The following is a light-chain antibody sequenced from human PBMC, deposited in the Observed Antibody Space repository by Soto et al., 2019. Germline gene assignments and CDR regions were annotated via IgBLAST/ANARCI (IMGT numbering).Light chain of an antibody. CDR3: QQYDKQPAP. CDR2: DVS. J-gene: IGKJ4*01. Sequence: DIQMTQSPSSLSASVGDRVTITCQASQDISNFLNWYHQTAGKAPRLLICDVSSLQPGVASRFSGSGSGTDFSLTINSLQPEDIGTFYCQQYDKQPAPFGGGTKVDIK. CDR1: QDISNF. V-gene: IGKV1-33*01.